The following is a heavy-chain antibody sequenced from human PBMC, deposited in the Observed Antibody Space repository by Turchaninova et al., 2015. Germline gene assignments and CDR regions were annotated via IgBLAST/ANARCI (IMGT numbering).Heavy chain of an antibody. J-gene: IGHJ4*02. D-gene: IGHD1-20*01. Sequence: QVQPVQSGAEVKKPGAPVKVSCKASGYNFPSSGISRVRQAPGKGLESMEWSRANKGKPNNARKLQGRVTRNTDTSTRTAYMKLRSLRSDDTAVYYCARDSGAITGTTLFYWGQGTLVTVSS. CDR3: ARDSGAITGTTLFY. V-gene: IGHV1-18*01. CDR2: SRANKGKP. CDR1: GYNFPSSG.